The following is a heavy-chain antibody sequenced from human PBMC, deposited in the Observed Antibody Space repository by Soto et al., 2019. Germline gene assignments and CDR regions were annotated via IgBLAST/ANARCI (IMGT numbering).Heavy chain of an antibody. CDR1: GGTFSSYA. V-gene: IGHV1-69*13. Sequence: GASVKVSCKASGGTFSSYAISWVRQAPGQGLEWMGGIIPIFGTANYAQKFQGRVTITAYESTSTAYMELSSLRSEDTAVYYCAKEHSWNYIHELYWFDPWGQGTLVTVSS. J-gene: IGHJ5*02. D-gene: IGHD1-7*01. CDR2: IIPIFGTA. CDR3: AKEHSWNYIHELYWFDP.